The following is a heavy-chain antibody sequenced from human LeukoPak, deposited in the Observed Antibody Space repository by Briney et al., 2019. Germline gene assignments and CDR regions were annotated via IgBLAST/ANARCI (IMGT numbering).Heavy chain of an antibody. CDR2: ILSRGGA. V-gene: IGHV4-4*07. Sequence: SSETLSPTCAVSGGSITGFFWTWIRQPAGEGLQYIGRILSRGGANYNPSLQSRVAMSVDTSQNLFSLKLTSVTAADTAVYFCARVATPDVSSPLDFWGQGILVTVSS. CDR1: GGSITGFF. CDR3: ARVATPDVSSPLDF. D-gene: IGHD6-19*01. J-gene: IGHJ4*02.